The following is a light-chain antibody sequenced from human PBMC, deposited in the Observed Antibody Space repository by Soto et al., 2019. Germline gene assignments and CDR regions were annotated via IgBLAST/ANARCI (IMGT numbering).Light chain of an antibody. V-gene: IGLV1-36*01. J-gene: IGLJ2*01. CDR3: AAWDDSRNGPV. Sequence: QSVLTQPPSVSEAPRQRVTISCSGSSSNIGNNAVNWYQQLPGKAPKLLIYYDDLLPSGVSDRFSGSKSGTSASLAISGLQSEDDADYYCAAWDDSRNGPVFGGGTKLTVL. CDR2: YDD. CDR1: SSNIGNNA.